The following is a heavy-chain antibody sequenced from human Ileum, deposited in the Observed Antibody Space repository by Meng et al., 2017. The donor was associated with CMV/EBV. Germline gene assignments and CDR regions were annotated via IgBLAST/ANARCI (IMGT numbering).Heavy chain of an antibody. CDR1: GFTFSSYW. CDR2: IKQDGSEK. V-gene: IGHV3-7*01. CDR3: ARWGRGCSSTSCYLYYYYGMDV. J-gene: IGHJ6*02. D-gene: IGHD2-2*01. Sequence: GESLKISCAASGFTFSSYWMSWVRQAPGKGLEWVANIKQDGSEKYYVDSVKGRFTISRDNAKNSLYLQMNSLRAEDTAVYYCARWGRGCSSTSCYLYYYYGMDVWGQGTTVTVSS.